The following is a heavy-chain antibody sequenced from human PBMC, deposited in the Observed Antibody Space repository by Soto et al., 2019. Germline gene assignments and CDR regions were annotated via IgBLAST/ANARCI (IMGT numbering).Heavy chain of an antibody. V-gene: IGHV1-69*05. CDR3: SIAHPGSYSDSVYAIDV. Sequence: QVQLVQSGAEVKKPGSSVKVSCKASGGTFSSYAISWVRQAPGQGLEWMGGIIPIFGTANYAQKFQGRVTITTDASTTTAYTELSSLRSEDTAGYCCSIAHPGSYSDSVYAIDVWGQGTTVTVSS. J-gene: IGHJ6*02. CDR1: GGTFSSYA. D-gene: IGHD3-3*01. CDR2: IIPIFGTA.